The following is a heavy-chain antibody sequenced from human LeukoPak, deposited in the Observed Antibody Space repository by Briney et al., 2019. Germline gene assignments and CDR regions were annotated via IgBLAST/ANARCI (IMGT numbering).Heavy chain of an antibody. D-gene: IGHD3-16*02. CDR3: AKDSYYDYVWGSYRYTNQFDY. J-gene: IGHJ4*02. Sequence: PGGSLRLSCAASGFTFDDYGMSWVRQAPGKGLEWVSGINWNGGSTGYADSVKGRFTISRDNAKNSLYLQMNSLRAEDTAVYYCAKDSYYDYVWGSYRYTNQFDYWGQGTLVTVSS. V-gene: IGHV3-20*04. CDR2: INWNGGST. CDR1: GFTFDDYG.